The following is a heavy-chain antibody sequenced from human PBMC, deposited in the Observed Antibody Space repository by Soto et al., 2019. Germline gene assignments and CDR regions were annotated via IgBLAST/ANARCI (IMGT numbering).Heavy chain of an antibody. V-gene: IGHV3-23*01. Sequence: GGSLRLSCAASGFTFSNYAMTWVRQAPGKGLEWVSGISGSGSSIYYADSVKGRFTISRDNSKNTLCLQMNSLRAEDTAVYYCAKGGDSSSWKNWFDPWGQGTLVTVSS. J-gene: IGHJ5*02. D-gene: IGHD6-13*01. CDR3: AKGGDSSSWKNWFDP. CDR1: GFTFSNYA. CDR2: ISGSGSSI.